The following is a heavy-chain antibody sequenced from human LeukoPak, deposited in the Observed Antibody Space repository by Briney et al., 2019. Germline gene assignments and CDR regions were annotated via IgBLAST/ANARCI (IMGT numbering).Heavy chain of an antibody. CDR1: GYIFTDYY. J-gene: IGHJ6*03. CDR2: INPHTGVT. Sequence: ASVKVSCKASGYIFTDYYIHWVRQAPGQGLEWMGWINPHTGVTKFERKFQGRVTMTRDTSTSTVYMELSSLRSDDTAVYYCARGPRITLVRGGQWYFYMDVWGKGTTVTVSS. V-gene: IGHV1-2*02. CDR3: ARGPRITLVRGGQWYFYMDV. D-gene: IGHD3-10*01.